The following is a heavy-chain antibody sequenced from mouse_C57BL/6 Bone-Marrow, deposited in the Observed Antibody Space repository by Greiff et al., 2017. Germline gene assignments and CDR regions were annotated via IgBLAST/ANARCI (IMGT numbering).Heavy chain of an antibody. Sequence: EVMLVESGGGFVQPGGSLKLSCAASGFTFSSYAMSWVRQTPEKRLEWVGTISDGGSYTYYPDNVKGRFTISRDNAKNNLYLQMSHLKSEDTAMYYCARSWFAYWGQGTLVTVSA. CDR3: ARSWFAY. CDR2: ISDGGSYT. CDR1: GFTFSSYA. V-gene: IGHV5-4*03. J-gene: IGHJ3*01.